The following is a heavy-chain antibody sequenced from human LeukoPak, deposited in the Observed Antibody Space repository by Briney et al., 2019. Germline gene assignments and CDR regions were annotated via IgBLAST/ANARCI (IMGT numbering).Heavy chain of an antibody. J-gene: IGHJ6*02. D-gene: IGHD3/OR15-3a*01. CDR1: GVSISGNY. Sequence: PSETLSLTCTVSGVSISGNYWTWTRQPPGKGLEWIGQIHYTGKADYNPSLRSRITISVDTSKNQMFLKVSSVTAADTAVYYCARFGPYYDMDVWGQGTTVTVSS. V-gene: IGHV4-59*01. CDR3: ARFGPYYDMDV. CDR2: IHYTGKA.